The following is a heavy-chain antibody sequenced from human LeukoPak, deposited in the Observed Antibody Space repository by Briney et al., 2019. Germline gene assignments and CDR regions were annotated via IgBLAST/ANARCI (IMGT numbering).Heavy chain of an antibody. CDR2: IIPVFGTA. Sequence: SVKVSCKASGGTFSSYAISWVRQAPGQGLEWMGGIIPVFGTANYAQKFRGRVTITADESTSTAYMELSSLRSEDTAVYYCARGSPFSVVPAAIGGGYYYYYMDVWGKGTTVTVSS. D-gene: IGHD2-2*02. CDR3: ARGSPFSVVPAAIGGGYYYYYMDV. V-gene: IGHV1-69*13. J-gene: IGHJ6*03. CDR1: GGTFSSYA.